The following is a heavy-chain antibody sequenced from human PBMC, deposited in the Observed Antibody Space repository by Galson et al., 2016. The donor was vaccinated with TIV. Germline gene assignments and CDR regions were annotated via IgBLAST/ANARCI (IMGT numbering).Heavy chain of an antibody. J-gene: IGHJ4*02. D-gene: IGHD2/OR15-2a*01. V-gene: IGHV5-10-1*01. CDR1: GYRFTSFS. CDR3: AREREYYVDF. Sequence: QSGAEVKKPGESLRISCKGSGYRFTSFSITWVRLMPGKGLDWRGRIPPSASIPNYNPSFQGHVTFSVDKSVSTAYLQWSSLKASDTAMYFCAREREYYVDFWGQGTLVTVSS. CDR2: IPPSASIP.